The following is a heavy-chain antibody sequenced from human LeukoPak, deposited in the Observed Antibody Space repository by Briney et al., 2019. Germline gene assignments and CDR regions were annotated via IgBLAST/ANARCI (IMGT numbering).Heavy chain of an antibody. J-gene: IGHJ4*02. CDR1: GFTFTSYS. D-gene: IGHD1-26*01. CDR2: ISGGGGST. Sequence: GGSLRLSCAASGFTFTSYSMNWVRQAPGKGLEWVSTISGGGGSTYYADSVKGRFTISRDNSKNTLYLQVNSVRAEDTAVYYCAKGGKWDVTPFDYWGQGTLATVSS. CDR3: AKGGKWDVTPFDY. V-gene: IGHV3-23*01.